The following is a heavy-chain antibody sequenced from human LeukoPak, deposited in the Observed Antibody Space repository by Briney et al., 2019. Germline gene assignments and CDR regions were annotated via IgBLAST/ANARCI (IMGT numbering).Heavy chain of an antibody. J-gene: IGHJ2*01. Sequence: SETLSLTCAVYSGSFNSYFWSWIRQPPGKGLEWIGSIYYSGSTYYNPSLKSRVTISVDTSKNQCSLKLSSVTAADTAVYYCARSGGIDPDIVVVPAAIPYWYFDLWGRGTLVTVSS. CDR2: IYYSGST. CDR1: SGSFNSYF. V-gene: IGHV4-34*01. D-gene: IGHD2-2*01. CDR3: ARSGGIDPDIVVVPAAIPYWYFDL.